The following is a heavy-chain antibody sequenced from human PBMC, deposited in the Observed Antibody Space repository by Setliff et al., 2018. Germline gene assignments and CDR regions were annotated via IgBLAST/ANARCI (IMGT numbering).Heavy chain of an antibody. V-gene: IGHV3-64*01. CDR1: GFAFSAYP. D-gene: IGHD6-19*01. CDR2: ISGDGRAT. Sequence: GGSLRLSCAASGFAFSAYPMHWVRQAPGEGLESISAISGDGRATYYSQSVKGRFTISRDNSKSTLYLQMDSLRAEDTAVYYCAKPPSKEAVAGAYWGQGTLVTVSS. CDR3: AKPPSKEAVAGAY. J-gene: IGHJ4*02.